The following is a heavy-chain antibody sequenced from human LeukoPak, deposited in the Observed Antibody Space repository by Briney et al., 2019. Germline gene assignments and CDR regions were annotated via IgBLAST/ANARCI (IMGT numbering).Heavy chain of an antibody. V-gene: IGHV3-7*01. CDR2: IKQDGSEK. Sequence: PGGSLRLSCATSGFTFSNYGMHWIRQTPGKGLEWVANIKQDGSEKYYVDSVKGRFTISRDNAKNSLYLQMNSLRAEDTAVYYCARGLWSEDLDAFISGAKGQWSPSLQ. CDR3: ARGLWSEDLDAFIS. J-gene: IGHJ3*02. D-gene: IGHD2-21*01. CDR1: GFTFSNYG.